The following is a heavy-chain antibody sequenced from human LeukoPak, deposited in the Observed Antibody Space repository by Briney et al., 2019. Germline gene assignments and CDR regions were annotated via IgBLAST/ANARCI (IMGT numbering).Heavy chain of an antibody. Sequence: GASVKVSCKASGYTFTSYGISWVRQAPGHGLEWTGWISAYNGNTNYAQKLQGRVTMTTGTSTSTDYMELRSLRSDDTAVYYCARDRGELRFLEWFAYYYYYMDVWGKGTTVTVSS. CDR3: ARDRGELRFLEWFAYYYYYMDV. CDR2: ISAYNGNT. CDR1: GYTFTSYG. J-gene: IGHJ6*03. D-gene: IGHD3-3*01. V-gene: IGHV1-18*01.